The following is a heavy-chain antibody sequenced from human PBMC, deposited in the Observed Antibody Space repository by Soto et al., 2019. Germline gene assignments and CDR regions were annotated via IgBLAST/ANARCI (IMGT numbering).Heavy chain of an antibody. CDR2: IKQDGSET. D-gene: IGHD2-2*02. J-gene: IGHJ4*02. V-gene: IGHV3-7*03. CDR3: VTHGLKLYH. Sequence: EVQLVESGGGLVQPGGSLRVSCAASGFTFSNSWMSWVRQAPGKGLEWVANIKQDGSETYYADSVKGRFTITRDNAKNPLDLQLNSLRDEDTAVYYCVTHGLKLYHWGKGTLVTVSS. CDR1: GFTFSNSW.